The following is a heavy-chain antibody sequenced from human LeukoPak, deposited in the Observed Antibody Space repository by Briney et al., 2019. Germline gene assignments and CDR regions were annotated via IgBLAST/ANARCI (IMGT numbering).Heavy chain of an antibody. CDR2: INHSGST. CDR3: ARYYGGRKCYFDY. V-gene: IGHV4-34*01. J-gene: IGHJ4*02. D-gene: IGHD4-23*01. CDR1: GGSFSGYY. Sequence: PSETLSLTCAVYGGSFSGYYWSWIRQPPGKGLEWIGEINHSGSTNYNPSLKSRVTISVDTSKNQFSLKLSSVTAADTAVYYCARYYGGRKCYFDYWGQGTLVTVSS.